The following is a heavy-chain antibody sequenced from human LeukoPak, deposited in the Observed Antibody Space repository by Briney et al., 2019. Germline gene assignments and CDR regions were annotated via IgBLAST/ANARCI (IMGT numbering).Heavy chain of an antibody. D-gene: IGHD3-10*01. CDR2: IKSKTDGGTT. Sequence: GGSLRLSCAASGFTFSNAWMCWVRQAPGKGLEWVGRIKSKTDGGTTDYAAPVKGRFTISRDDSKNTLYLQMNSLKTEDTAVYYCTTVSLPMVRGVVMSSGYFDYWGQGTLVTVSS. CDR3: TTVSLPMVRGVVMSSGYFDY. V-gene: IGHV3-15*01. J-gene: IGHJ4*02. CDR1: GFTFSNAW.